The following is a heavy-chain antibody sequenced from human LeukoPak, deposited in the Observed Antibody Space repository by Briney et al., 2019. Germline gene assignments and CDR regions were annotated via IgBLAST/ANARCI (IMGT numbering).Heavy chain of an antibody. V-gene: IGHV4-4*02. CDR1: GGSISSSNW. Sequence: PSETLSLTCAVSGGSISSSNWWSWVRQPPGKGLEWIGEIYHSGSTNYNPSLKSRVTISADKSKNQFSLKLSSVTAADTAVYYCARDLCSGGSCYFDYWGQGTLVTVSS. CDR3: ARDLCSGGSCYFDY. D-gene: IGHD2-15*01. CDR2: IYHSGST. J-gene: IGHJ4*02.